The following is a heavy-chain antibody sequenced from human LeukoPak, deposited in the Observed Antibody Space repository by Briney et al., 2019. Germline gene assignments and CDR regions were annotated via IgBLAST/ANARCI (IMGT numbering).Heavy chain of an antibody. J-gene: IGHJ4*02. V-gene: IGHV3-74*01. Sequence: PGGSLRLSCAASGFTFSSYWMHWVRQAPGKGLVWVSRINSDGSSTSYADSVKGRFTISRDNSKNTMYLQMNSLRAEDTAVYYCARDGYSGWYYFDYWGQGTLVTVSS. CDR2: INSDGSST. CDR3: ARDGYSGWYYFDY. D-gene: IGHD5-12*01. CDR1: GFTFSSYW.